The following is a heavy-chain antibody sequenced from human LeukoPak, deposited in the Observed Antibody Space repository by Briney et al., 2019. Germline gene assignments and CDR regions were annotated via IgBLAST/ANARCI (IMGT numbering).Heavy chain of an antibody. J-gene: IGHJ3*02. CDR3: ARVGYCSGGSCYSDAFDI. D-gene: IGHD2-15*01. CDR1: GFTFSSYA. Sequence: PGGSLRLSCAASGFTFSSYAMSWVRQAPGKRLEWVSAISGSGGSTYYADSVKGRFTISRDNSKNTLYLQMNSLRAEDTAVYYCARVGYCSGGSCYSDAFDIWGQGTMVTVSS. CDR2: ISGSGGST. V-gene: IGHV3-23*01.